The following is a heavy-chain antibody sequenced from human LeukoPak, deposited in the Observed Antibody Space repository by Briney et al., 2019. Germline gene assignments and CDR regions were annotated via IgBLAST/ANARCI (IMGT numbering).Heavy chain of an antibody. CDR1: GFTFSSYG. CDR3: ARGPLRGKAFDY. J-gene: IGHJ4*02. D-gene: IGHD1-26*01. CDR2: ISYDGSNK. Sequence: GGSLRLSCAASGFTFSSYGMHWVRQAPGKGLEWVAVISYDGSNKYYAVSVKGRFTISRDNSKNTLYLQMNSLRAEDTAVYYCARGPLRGKAFDYWGQGTLVTVSS. V-gene: IGHV3-30*03.